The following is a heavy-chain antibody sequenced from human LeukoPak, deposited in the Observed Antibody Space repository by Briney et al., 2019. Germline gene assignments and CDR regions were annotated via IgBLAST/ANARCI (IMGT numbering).Heavy chain of an antibody. CDR2: INWNSDSI. Sequence: GGSLRLSCAASGFTFDDYAMHWVRQAPGKGLEWVSGINWNSDSIGYVDSVKGRFTISRDNAKNSLYLQMNSLRAEDTAVYYCARALHDSSGYYSGNWFDPWGQGTLVTVSS. J-gene: IGHJ5*02. CDR3: ARALHDSSGYYSGNWFDP. V-gene: IGHV3-9*01. D-gene: IGHD3-22*01. CDR1: GFTFDDYA.